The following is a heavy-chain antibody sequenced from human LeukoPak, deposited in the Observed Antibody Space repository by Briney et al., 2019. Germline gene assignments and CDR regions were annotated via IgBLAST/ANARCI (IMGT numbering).Heavy chain of an antibody. CDR3: AGDDSSGYSN. CDR2: INTNTGNP. CDR1: GYTFTTYHA. D-gene: IGHD3-22*01. V-gene: IGHV7-4-1*02. Sequence: ASVKVSCKASGYTFTTYHAMNWVRQAPGQGLEWMGWINTNTGNPTYAQGFTGRFVFSLDTSVSTAYLQISSLKAEDTAVYYCAGDDSSGYSNWGQGTLVTVSS. J-gene: IGHJ4*02.